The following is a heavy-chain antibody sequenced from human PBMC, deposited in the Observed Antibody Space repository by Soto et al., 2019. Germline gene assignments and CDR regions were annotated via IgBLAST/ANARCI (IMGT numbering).Heavy chain of an antibody. D-gene: IGHD3-22*01. J-gene: IGHJ4*02. CDR1: GYTFSNHY. CDR3: ASAYYYDSSGYALGY. Sequence: ASVKVSCKASGYTFSNHYMHWVRQAPGQGLEWMGLINPSGGGTNYAQKFQGRVTMTSDTSTSTVYMELSRLGSEDTAVYYCASAYYYDSSGYALGYWGQGTLVTVLL. CDR2: INPSGGGT. V-gene: IGHV1-46*01.